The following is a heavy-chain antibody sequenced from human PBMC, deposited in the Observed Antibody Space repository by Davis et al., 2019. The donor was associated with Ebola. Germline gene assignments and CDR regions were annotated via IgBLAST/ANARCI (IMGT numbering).Heavy chain of an antibody. Sequence: PGGSLRLSCEASGFTFSTAYMCWVRQAPGKGLVWVSRITSDGRSTTYADSVKGRFTISRDNAKNTLYLQMNSLRAEDAAVYYCGRVRQPSAVGTTYVDYWGQGTLVTVSS. J-gene: IGHJ4*02. CDR1: GFTFSTAY. V-gene: IGHV3-74*01. CDR3: GRVRQPSAVGTTYVDY. D-gene: IGHD6-13*01. CDR2: ITSDGRST.